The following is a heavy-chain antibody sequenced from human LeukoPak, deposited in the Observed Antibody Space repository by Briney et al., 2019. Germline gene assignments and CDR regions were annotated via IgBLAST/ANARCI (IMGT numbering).Heavy chain of an antibody. CDR2: VHYSGRT. CDR3: AKVGGLAVAGTDNWMDP. D-gene: IGHD6-19*01. CDR1: GGSISRSSYY. V-gene: IGHV4-39*02. J-gene: IGHJ5*02. Sequence: PSETLSLTCSVAGGSISRSSYYWGWIRQSPGKGLEWIGNVHYSGRTYYNPSLKSRVTIPIDTSKNQFSLKLSSVTAADTAVYSCAKVGGLAVAGTDNWMDPWGQGTLVTVSS.